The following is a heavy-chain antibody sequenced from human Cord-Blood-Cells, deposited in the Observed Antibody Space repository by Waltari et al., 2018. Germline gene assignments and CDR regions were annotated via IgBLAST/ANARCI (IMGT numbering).Heavy chain of an antibody. CDR3: ARVPPPPWQQLSYFDY. Sequence: QVQLVQSGAEVKKPGASVKVSCKASGYTFTGYYMHWVRQAPGQGLEWMGWINPNSGGTNYAQKFQGRVTMTRDTSISTAYMELSRLRSDDTAVYYCARVPPPPWQQLSYFDYWGQGTLVTVSS. CDR2: INPNSGGT. V-gene: IGHV1-2*02. CDR1: GYTFTGYY. J-gene: IGHJ4*02. D-gene: IGHD6-13*01.